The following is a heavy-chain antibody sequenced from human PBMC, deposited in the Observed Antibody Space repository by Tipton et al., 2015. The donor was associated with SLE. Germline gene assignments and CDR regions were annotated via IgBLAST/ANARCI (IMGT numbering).Heavy chain of an antibody. D-gene: IGHD3-3*01. J-gene: IGHJ4*02. Sequence: GLVKPSEILSLTCTVSGYSISTGYYWGWIRQPPGKGLEWIGSIYHSGSTYYNPSLESRVTISVDMSRSQFSLKLSSVTAADTAVYYCARRVYGVGDLYYYDHWGRGKLVTVSS. CDR2: IYHSGST. CDR3: ARRVYGVGDLYYYDH. CDR1: GYSISTGYY. V-gene: IGHV4-38-2*02.